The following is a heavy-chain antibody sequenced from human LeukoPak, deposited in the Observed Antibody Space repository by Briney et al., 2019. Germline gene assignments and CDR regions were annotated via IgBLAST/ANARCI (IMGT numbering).Heavy chain of an antibody. CDR2: IYYSGST. CDR1: GGSISSGGYY. D-gene: IGHD2-2*01. CDR3: ARIDTVVLPSTMFDY. V-gene: IGHV4-31*03. J-gene: IGHJ4*02. Sequence: PSQTLSLTCTVSGGSISSGGYYWSWIRQHPGKGLEWIGYIYYSGSTYYNPSLKSRVTISVDTSKNQFSLKLSSVTAADTAVYYCARIDTVVLPSTMFDYWGQGTLVTVSS.